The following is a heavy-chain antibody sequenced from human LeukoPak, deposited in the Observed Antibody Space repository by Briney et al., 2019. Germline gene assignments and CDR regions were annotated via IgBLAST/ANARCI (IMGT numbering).Heavy chain of an antibody. V-gene: IGHV4-59*08. D-gene: IGHD6-19*01. CDR2: IYYSGST. CDR3: AISSGWYYFDY. CDR1: GGSISSYY. J-gene: IGHJ4*02. Sequence: SETLSLTCTVSGGSISSYYWSWIRQPPGKGLEWIGYIYYSGSTNYNPSLKSRVTISVDTSKNQFSLKLSSVTAADTAVYCCAISSGWYYFDYWGQGTLVTVSS.